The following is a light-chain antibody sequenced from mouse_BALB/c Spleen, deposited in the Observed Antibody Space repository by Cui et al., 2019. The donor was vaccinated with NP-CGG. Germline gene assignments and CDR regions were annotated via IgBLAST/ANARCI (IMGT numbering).Light chain of an antibody. CDR3: ALWYSNHWV. CDR2: DTN. V-gene: IGLV1*01. Sequence: QAVVTQESAFSASSGETVTLTCRPRTGAVTTSNYANWVQEKPDHLFTGLIGDTNNRAPGVPARFSGSLIGDKAALTITGAQTEDDAIYFCALWYSNHWVFGGGTKLTFL. J-gene: IGLJ1*01. CDR1: TGAVTTSNY.